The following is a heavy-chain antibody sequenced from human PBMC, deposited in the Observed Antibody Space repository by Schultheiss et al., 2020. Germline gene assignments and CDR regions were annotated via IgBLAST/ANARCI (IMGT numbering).Heavy chain of an antibody. Sequence: SETLSLTCTVSGGSISSGGHSWSWIRQPPGKGLECIGYIYYSGSNYYNPSLKSRVTISVDTSKNQFSLKLSSVTAADTAVYYCAALPIVATIGFYFDYWGQGTLVTVSS. CDR3: AALPIVATIGFYFDY. CDR2: IYYSGSN. D-gene: IGHD5-12*01. J-gene: IGHJ4*02. CDR1: GGSISSGGHS. V-gene: IGHV4-30-2*01.